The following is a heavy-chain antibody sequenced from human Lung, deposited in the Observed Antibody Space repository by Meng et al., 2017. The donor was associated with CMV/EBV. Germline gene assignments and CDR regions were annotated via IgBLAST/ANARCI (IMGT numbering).Heavy chain of an antibody. Sequence: VHWVRQSPGKGLEWVAVISHDGANKYYADSVKGRFTISRDSSKNTVYLQMETLRPEDTAVYYCARDRSVQSLPRYFDWLRFDAFDIWGQGTMVTVSS. D-gene: IGHD3-9*01. V-gene: IGHV3-30-3*01. J-gene: IGHJ3*02. CDR2: ISHDGANK. CDR3: ARDRSVQSLPRYFDWLRFDAFDI.